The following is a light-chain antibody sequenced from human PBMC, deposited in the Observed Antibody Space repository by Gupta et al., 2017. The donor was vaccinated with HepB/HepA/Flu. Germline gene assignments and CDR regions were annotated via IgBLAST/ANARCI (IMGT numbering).Light chain of an antibody. J-gene: IGKJ4*01. CDR2: GAS. V-gene: IGKV3-15*01. CDR1: QSVRSH. CDR3: QQYNNWPPT. Sequence: EIIMTQSPATLSVSPGERATLSCRASQSVRSHLAWSQQKPGQAPRLLISGASTRATGIPARFSGSGSETEFTLTISSLQSEDFAVYYCQQYNNWPPTFGGGAKVEIK.